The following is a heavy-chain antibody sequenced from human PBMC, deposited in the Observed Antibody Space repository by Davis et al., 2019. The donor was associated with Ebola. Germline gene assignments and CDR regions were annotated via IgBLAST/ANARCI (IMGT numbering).Heavy chain of an antibody. CDR2: INPNSGGT. CDR3: ARDPDGQTGVYYFDY. Sequence: ASVKVSCKASGYTFTGYYMHWVRQAPGQGLEWMGRINPNSGGTNYAQKFQGRVTMTRDTSITTAYMELSRLRSDDTAVYYCARDPDGQTGVYYFDYWGQGTVVTVSS. J-gene: IGHJ4*02. D-gene: IGHD5-24*01. CDR1: GYTFTGYY. V-gene: IGHV1-2*06.